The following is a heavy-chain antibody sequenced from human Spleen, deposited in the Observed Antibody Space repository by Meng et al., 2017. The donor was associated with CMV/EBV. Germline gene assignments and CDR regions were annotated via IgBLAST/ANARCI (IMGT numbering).Heavy chain of an antibody. V-gene: IGHV3-21*01. J-gene: IGHJ4*02. Sequence: GGSLRLSCAASGFTFSSYSMNWVRQAPGKGLEWVSSISSSSSYIYYADSVKGRFTISRDNAKNSLYLQMNSLRAEDTAVYYCARDPNYYDSSGPYFDYWGQGTLVTVS. CDR2: ISSSSSYI. D-gene: IGHD3-22*01. CDR1: GFTFSSYS. CDR3: ARDPNYYDSSGPYFDY.